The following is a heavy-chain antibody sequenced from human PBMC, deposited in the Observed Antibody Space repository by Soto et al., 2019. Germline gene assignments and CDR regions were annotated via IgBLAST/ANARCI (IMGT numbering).Heavy chain of an antibody. CDR3: ARDFTDDSSGYYSLDYYFDY. J-gene: IGHJ4*02. V-gene: IGHV3-30-3*01. CDR2: ISYDGSNK. D-gene: IGHD3-22*01. CDR1: GFTFSSYA. Sequence: GGSLRLSCAASGFTFSSYAMHWVRQAPGKGLEWVAVISYDGSNKYYADSVKGRFTISRDNSKNTLYLQMNSLRAEDTAVYYCARDFTDDSSGYYSLDYYFDYWGQGTLVTVSS.